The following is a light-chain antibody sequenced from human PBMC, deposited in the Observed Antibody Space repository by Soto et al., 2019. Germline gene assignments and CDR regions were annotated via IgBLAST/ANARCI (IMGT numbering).Light chain of an antibody. V-gene: IGKV3-15*01. CDR2: GAS. Sequence: EFVLTQSPCTLSLSPGERATLSCRASQTVRNNYVAWYQQKPGQAPRLLIYGASTRATGIPARFSGSGSGTEFTLTISSLQSEDFAVYYCQQFHNWPPITFGQGTRLEI. J-gene: IGKJ5*01. CDR1: QTVRNN. CDR3: QQFHNWPPIT.